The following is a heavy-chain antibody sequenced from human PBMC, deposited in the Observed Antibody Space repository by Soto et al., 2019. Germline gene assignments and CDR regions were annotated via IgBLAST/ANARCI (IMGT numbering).Heavy chain of an antibody. Sequence: ASVKVSCKASGYTFTSYGISWVRQAPGQGLEWMGWISAYNGNTNYAQKLQGRVTMTTDTSTSTACMELRSLRSDDTAVYYCARVGGDHDAFDIWGQGTMVTVSS. V-gene: IGHV1-18*01. CDR2: ISAYNGNT. D-gene: IGHD2-21*02. CDR1: GYTFTSYG. CDR3: ARVGGDHDAFDI. J-gene: IGHJ3*02.